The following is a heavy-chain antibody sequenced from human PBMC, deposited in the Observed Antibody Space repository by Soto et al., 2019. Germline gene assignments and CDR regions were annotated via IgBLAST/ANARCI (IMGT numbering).Heavy chain of an antibody. D-gene: IGHD6-19*01. V-gene: IGHV2-5*01. J-gene: IGHJ5*02. CDR1: GFSLRTSGGG. CDR3: AKSGSSGWYGWFDP. Sequence: SGPTLVNPTQTLTLTCIFSGFSLRTSGGGVGWIRQPPGKALEWLGFIYWNDDKRYSPSLKSSLTITKDTSKNQVVLTMTNMDPVDTATYYCAKSGSSGWYGWFDPWGQGTLVTVSS. CDR2: IYWNDDK.